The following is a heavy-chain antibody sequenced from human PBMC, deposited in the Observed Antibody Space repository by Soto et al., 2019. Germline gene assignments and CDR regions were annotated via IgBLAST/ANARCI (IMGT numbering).Heavy chain of an antibody. CDR1: GYTFTGYY. D-gene: IGHD3-10*01. J-gene: IGHJ3*02. V-gene: IGHV1-2*04. Sequence: ASVKVSFKASGYTFTGYYMHWVRQAPGQGLEWMGWINPNSGGTNYAQKFQGWVTMTRDTSISTAYMELSSLRSEDTAVYYCASIGARSSGSPIPDDAFDIWGQGTMVTVSS. CDR2: INPNSGGT. CDR3: ASIGARSSGSPIPDDAFDI.